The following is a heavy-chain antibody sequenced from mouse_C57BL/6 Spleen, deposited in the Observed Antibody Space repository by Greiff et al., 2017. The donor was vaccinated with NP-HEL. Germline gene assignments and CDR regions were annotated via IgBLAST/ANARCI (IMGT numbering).Heavy chain of an antibody. J-gene: IGHJ2*01. Sequence: EVHLVESGGDLVKPGGSLKLSCAASGFTFSSYGMSWVRQTPDKRLEWVATISSGGSYTYYPDSVKGRFTISRDNAKNTLYLQMSSLKSEDTAMYYCARQGTTVVPYFDYWGQGTTLTVSS. CDR3: ARQGTTVVPYFDY. D-gene: IGHD1-1*01. CDR1: GFTFSSYG. CDR2: ISSGGSYT. V-gene: IGHV5-6*01.